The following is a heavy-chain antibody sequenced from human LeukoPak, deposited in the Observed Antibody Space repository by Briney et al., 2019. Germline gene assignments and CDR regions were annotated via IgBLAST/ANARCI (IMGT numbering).Heavy chain of an antibody. CDR3: TKQLGYCSDGSCYFLY. D-gene: IGHD2-15*01. CDR2: MSNNGGYT. V-gene: IGHV3-23*01. J-gene: IGHJ4*02. Sequence: GGSLRLSCAASGFTFSSSAMSWVRQAPGKGLEWVSAMSNNGGYTYCADSVQGRFTISRDNSKSTLCLQMNSLRAEDTAVYYCTKQLGYCSDGSCYFLYWGQGTLVTVSS. CDR1: GFTFSSSA.